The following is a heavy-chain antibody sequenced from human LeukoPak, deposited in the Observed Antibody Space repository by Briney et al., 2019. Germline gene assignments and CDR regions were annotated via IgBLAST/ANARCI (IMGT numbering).Heavy chain of an antibody. CDR1: GFTFSSYD. J-gene: IGHJ3*02. D-gene: IGHD6-13*01. Sequence: GGSLRLSCAASGFTFSSYDIHWVRQAPGKGLEWVAIISYDGSNKHYADSLKGRFTISRDNSKNTLYLQMNSQRAEDTAVYYCARDRVAAAEAVAFDIWGQGTMVTVSS. CDR3: ARDRVAAAEAVAFDI. V-gene: IGHV3-30*03. CDR2: ISYDGSNK.